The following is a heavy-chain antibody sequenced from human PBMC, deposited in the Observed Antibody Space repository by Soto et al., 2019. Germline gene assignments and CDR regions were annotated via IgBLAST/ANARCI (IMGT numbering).Heavy chain of an antibody. CDR2: IWYDGSNE. J-gene: IGHJ3*01. D-gene: IGHD4-17*01. V-gene: IGHV3-33*01. CDR1: GFIFSTYD. CDR3: ARAYGVKSGTFDF. Sequence: QVQLVESGGGVVQPGRSLRLSCAASGFIFSTYDMHWVRQAPGKGLDWVAVIWYDGSNEDYADSVKGRFTISRDNSKNRLFLQMNSLTGEDTALYYCARAYGVKSGTFDFWGQGTMVTVSS.